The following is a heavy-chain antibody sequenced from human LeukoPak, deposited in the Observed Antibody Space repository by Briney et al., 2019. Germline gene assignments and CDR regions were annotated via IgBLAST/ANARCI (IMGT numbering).Heavy chain of an antibody. Sequence: PGGSLRLSCAASGFTFRSYAMAWVRQAPGKGLEGVSSISGSSGGTYYPHSVKGRFTISRDNSNNRLYLQMNSLRAEDTALYSCAKGRGEEIIDWFDPWGQGTLVTVSS. CDR2: ISGSSGGT. CDR1: GFTFRSYA. V-gene: IGHV3-23*01. D-gene: IGHD2-21*01. CDR3: AKGRGEEIIDWFDP. J-gene: IGHJ5*02.